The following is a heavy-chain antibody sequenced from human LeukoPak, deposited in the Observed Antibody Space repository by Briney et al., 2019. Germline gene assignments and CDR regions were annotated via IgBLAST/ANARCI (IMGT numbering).Heavy chain of an antibody. D-gene: IGHD3-22*01. V-gene: IGHV3-21*01. CDR2: ISSSGTYK. J-gene: IGHJ4*02. CDR3: ATSYDTSGP. CDR1: GFTFNSYT. Sequence: GGSLRLSCEASGFTFNSYTMNWVRQAPGKGLEWVSSISSSGTYKYYADSVKGRFTISRDNAKNSLYLQMNSLRAEDTAVYYCATSYDTSGPGGQGTLVTVSS.